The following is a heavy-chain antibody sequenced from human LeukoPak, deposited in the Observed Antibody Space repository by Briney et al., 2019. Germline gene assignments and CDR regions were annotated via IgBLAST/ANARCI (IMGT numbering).Heavy chain of an antibody. V-gene: IGHV4-59*08. CDR2: ISDIGGI. J-gene: IGHJ4*02. Sequence: SETLSLTCTVSGGSISSYYWSWIRQPPGKGLEWIAYISDIGGINYNPSLKSRVTISLDTSKNQFSLKLSSVTAADTAVYYCAGYHPRNTVDFWGQGTLVTVSS. CDR3: AGYHPRNTVDF. CDR1: GGSISSYY. D-gene: IGHD2/OR15-2a*01.